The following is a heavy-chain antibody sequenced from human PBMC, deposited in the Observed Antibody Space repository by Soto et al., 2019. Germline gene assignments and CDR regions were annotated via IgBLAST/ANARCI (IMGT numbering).Heavy chain of an antibody. CDR3: ASHILPSYYFDY. D-gene: IGHD2-21*01. Sequence: GGSLRLSCAASDFAFTNAWINWVRQAPGKGLEWVGFIRSKAYGGTTEYAASLKGRFTISRDDSKGIAYLQMNSLKTEDTAVYYCASHILPSYYFDYWGQGTLVTVSS. CDR1: DFAFTNAW. CDR2: IRSKAYGGTT. J-gene: IGHJ4*02. V-gene: IGHV3-49*04.